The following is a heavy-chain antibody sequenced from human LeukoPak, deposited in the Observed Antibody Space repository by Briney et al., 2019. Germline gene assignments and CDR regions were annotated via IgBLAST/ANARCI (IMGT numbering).Heavy chain of an antibody. J-gene: IGHJ3*02. D-gene: IGHD3-22*01. CDR2: MNPNSGNT. V-gene: IGHV1-8*01. CDR1: GYTFTSHD. Sequence: ASVKVSCKASGYTFTSHDINWVRQATGQGLEWMGWMNPNSGNTGYAQKFQGRLTMTRDTSINTAYMELHSLRSEDTAVYYCARGHDSSGYCFDIWGQGTMVTVSS. CDR3: ARGHDSSGYCFDI.